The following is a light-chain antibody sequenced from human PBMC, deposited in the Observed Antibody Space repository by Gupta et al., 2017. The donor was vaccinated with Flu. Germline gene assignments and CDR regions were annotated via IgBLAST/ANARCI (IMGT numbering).Light chain of an antibody. CDR3: QQSYSTPYS. CDR1: QSISSY. CDR2: AAS. V-gene: IGKV1-39*01. Sequence: DLQMTQSPSSLSASVGDRVTITCRASQSISSYLNWYQQKPGKAPKLLIYAASSLQSGVPSRFSGSGSGTDITLTISSLQPEYFASYYCQQSYSTPYSFGQGTKLEIK. J-gene: IGKJ2*03.